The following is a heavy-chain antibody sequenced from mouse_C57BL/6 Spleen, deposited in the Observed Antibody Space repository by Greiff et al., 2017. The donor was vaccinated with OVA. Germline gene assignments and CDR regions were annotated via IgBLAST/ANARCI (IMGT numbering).Heavy chain of an antibody. J-gene: IGHJ3*01. Sequence: EVQGVESGGDLVKPGGSLKLSCAASGFTFSSYGMSWVRQTPDQRLEWVATISSGGSYTYYPDSVKGRFTISRDNAKNTLYLQMSSLKSEDTSMYCCARDYYGLAYWGQGTLVTVSA. CDR3: ARDYYGLAY. V-gene: IGHV5-6*01. CDR2: ISSGGSYT. D-gene: IGHD1-1*01. CDR1: GFTFSSYG.